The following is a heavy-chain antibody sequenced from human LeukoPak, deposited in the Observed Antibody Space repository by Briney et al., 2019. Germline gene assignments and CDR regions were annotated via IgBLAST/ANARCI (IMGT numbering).Heavy chain of an antibody. J-gene: IGHJ4*02. CDR3: ARIHGAFDY. D-gene: IGHD4-17*01. V-gene: IGHV4-61*01. CDR1: GGSVSSGSYY. Sequence: PSETLSLTCTVSGGSVSSGSYYWSWIRQPPGKGLEWIGYIYYSGSTNYNPSLKSRVTISVDTSKNQFSPKLSSVTAADTAVYYCARIHGAFDYWGQGTLSPSPQ. CDR2: IYYSGST.